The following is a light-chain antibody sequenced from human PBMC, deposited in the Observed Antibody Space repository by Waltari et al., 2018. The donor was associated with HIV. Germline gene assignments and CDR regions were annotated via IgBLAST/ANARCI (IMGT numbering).Light chain of an antibody. V-gene: IGLV2-8*01. J-gene: IGLJ2*01. CDR2: EVN. CDR1: SDDIGGYNS. Sequence: QSALTQPPSASGSLGQSVTISCSATSDDIGGYNSVFWSQQYPAKAPKLLIYEVNKLPSGVPDRFSGSQSLNTASLTVSGLQAEDEAHYFCSSFAGSNTRVVGGVTKLAVL. CDR3: SSFAGSNTRV.